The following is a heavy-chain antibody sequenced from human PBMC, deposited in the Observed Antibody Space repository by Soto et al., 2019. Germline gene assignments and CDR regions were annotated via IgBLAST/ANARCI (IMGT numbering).Heavy chain of an antibody. CDR1: GFTFSSYG. J-gene: IGHJ5*02. V-gene: IGHV3-30*03. D-gene: IGHD2-2*01. CDR2: ITYEGSKR. CDR3: VGSNVVSA. Sequence: GGSLRLSCAASGFTFSSYGMHWVRQAPGKGLEWVAVITYEGSKRHYADSVKGRFTISRDNAKNTLYLQMNSLRVEDTGLYYCVGSNVVSAWGQGTLVTVSS.